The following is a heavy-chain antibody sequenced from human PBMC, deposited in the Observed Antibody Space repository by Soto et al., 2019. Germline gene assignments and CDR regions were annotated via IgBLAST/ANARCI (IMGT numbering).Heavy chain of an antibody. CDR1: GYTFTGYY. Sequence: ASVNVSFRASGYTFTGYYMHWVRQAPGQWLEWMGWINPNSGVTNYAKKFQGRVTMTRDTSISPAYMELSRLRSDDTAVYYFATGYCSSTSCFGAFDFWG. V-gene: IGHV1-2*02. CDR2: INPNSGVT. J-gene: IGHJ3*01. CDR3: ATGYCSSTSCFGAFDF. D-gene: IGHD2-2*01.